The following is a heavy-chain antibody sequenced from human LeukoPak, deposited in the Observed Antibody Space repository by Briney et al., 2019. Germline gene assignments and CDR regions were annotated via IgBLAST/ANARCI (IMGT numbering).Heavy chain of an antibody. V-gene: IGHV3-30*18. D-gene: IGHD6-13*01. Sequence: GGSLRLSCAASGFTFSSYGMHWVRQAPGKGLEWVAVISYDGSNKYYADPVKGRFTISRDNSKNTLYLQMNSLRAEDTAVYYCAKLIAAAGNFDYWGQGTLVTVSS. CDR2: ISYDGSNK. J-gene: IGHJ4*02. CDR3: AKLIAAAGNFDY. CDR1: GFTFSSYG.